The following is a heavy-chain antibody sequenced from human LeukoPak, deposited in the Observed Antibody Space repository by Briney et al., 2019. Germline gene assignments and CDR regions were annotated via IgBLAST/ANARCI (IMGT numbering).Heavy chain of an antibody. Sequence: GGSLRLSCAASGFTFRNHWMHWARQTPGKGLVWVSRISSDGSSTTYADSVKGRFTISRDNAKNTLYLQMNNLRAEDTAMYYCARDQRVTGRPDIDYWGQGTLVIVSS. CDR1: GFTFRNHW. CDR2: ISSDGSST. J-gene: IGHJ4*02. V-gene: IGHV3-74*03. CDR3: ARDQRVTGRPDIDY. D-gene: IGHD6-6*01.